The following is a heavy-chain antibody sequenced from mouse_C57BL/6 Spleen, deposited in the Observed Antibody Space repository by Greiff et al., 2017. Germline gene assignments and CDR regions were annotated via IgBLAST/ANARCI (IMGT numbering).Heavy chain of an antibody. CDR3: AYYGSSYDWYFDV. CDR2: IYPGDGDT. J-gene: IGHJ1*03. Sequence: QVQLQQSGPELVKPGASVKISCKASGYAFSSSWMNWVKQRPGKSLEWIGRIYPGDGDTNYNGKFKGKATLTADKSSSTAYMQLSSLTSEDSAVYFCAYYGSSYDWYFDVWGTGTTVTVSS. V-gene: IGHV1-82*01. D-gene: IGHD1-1*01. CDR1: GYAFSSSW.